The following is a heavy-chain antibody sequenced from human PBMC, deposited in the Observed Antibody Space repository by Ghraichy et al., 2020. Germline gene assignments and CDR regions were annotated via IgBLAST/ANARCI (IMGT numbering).Heavy chain of an antibody. J-gene: IGHJ4*02. V-gene: IGHV3-23*01. CDR3: AKDGGYDSSTPYYFDY. D-gene: IGHD3-22*01. CDR2: ISGSGGST. CDR1: GFTFSSYA. Sequence: GGSLRLSCAASGFTFSSYAMSWVRQAPGKGLEWVSAISGSGGSTYYADSVKGRFTISRDNSKNTLYLQMNSLRAEDTAVYYCAKDGGYDSSTPYYFDYWGQGTLVTVSS.